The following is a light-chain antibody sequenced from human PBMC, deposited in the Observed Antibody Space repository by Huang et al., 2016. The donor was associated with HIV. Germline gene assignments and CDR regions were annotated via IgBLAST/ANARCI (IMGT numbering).Light chain of an antibody. CDR2: DTS. CDR3: QQRSNWPPLT. CDR1: QSVGSS. V-gene: IGKV3-11*01. J-gene: IGKJ4*01. Sequence: EILLTQSPATLSLSPGDRATLSCRASQSVGSSLAWYQQKPGQAPRLLIYDTSNRAAGIPARFSGSGSGTDFTLTISSLEPEDFAVYYCQQRSNWPPLTFGGGTKVEIK.